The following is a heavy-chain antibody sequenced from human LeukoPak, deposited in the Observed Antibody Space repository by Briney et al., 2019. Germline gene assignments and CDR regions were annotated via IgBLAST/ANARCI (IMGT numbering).Heavy chain of an antibody. CDR1: RYTLTELS. Sequence: ASVKVSCKVSRYTLTELSIHWVRQAPGKGLEWMEGFDPEDGETIYAQKFQGRVTMTEDTSTDTAYMELSSLRSGDTAVYYCATALTGIYDGSGYYFHYWGQGTLVTVSS. J-gene: IGHJ4*02. CDR3: ATALTGIYDGSGYYFHY. V-gene: IGHV1-24*01. CDR2: FDPEDGET. D-gene: IGHD3-22*01.